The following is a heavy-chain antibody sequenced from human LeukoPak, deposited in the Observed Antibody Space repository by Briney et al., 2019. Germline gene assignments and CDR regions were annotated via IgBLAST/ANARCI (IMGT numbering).Heavy chain of an antibody. V-gene: IGHV3-23*01. Sequence: PGGSLRLSCAASGSTFSSYAMSWVRQAPGKGLEWVSAISGSGGSTYYADSVKGRFTISRDNSKNTLYLQMNSLRAEDTAVYYCANVGSSWIVYYYYGMDVWGQGTTVTVSS. J-gene: IGHJ6*02. CDR3: ANVGSSWIVYYYYGMDV. D-gene: IGHD6-13*01. CDR2: ISGSGGST. CDR1: GSTFSSYA.